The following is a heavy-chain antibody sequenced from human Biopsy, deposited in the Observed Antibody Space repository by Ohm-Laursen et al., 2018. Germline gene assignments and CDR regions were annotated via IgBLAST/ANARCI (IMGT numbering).Heavy chain of an antibody. CDR1: GGSISSYY. D-gene: IGHD3-16*01. J-gene: IGHJ4*02. CDR2: IYTSGST. V-gene: IGHV4-4*07. Sequence: SETLSLTCTVSGGSISSYYWNWIRQPAGQGLEWIGRIYTSGSTIFNPSLKSRVTMSIDTSKNQFSLRLSSVTAADTAVYYCARAAFGPFDSWGQGALVTVSS. CDR3: ARAAFGPFDS.